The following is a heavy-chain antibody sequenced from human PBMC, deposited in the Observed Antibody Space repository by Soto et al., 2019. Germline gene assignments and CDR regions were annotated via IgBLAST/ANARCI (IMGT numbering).Heavy chain of an antibody. CDR2: IYSGGST. CDR1: GFTVSSNY. CDR3: VRRGQLLAEAFDI. J-gene: IGHJ3*02. Sequence: GGSLRLSCAASGFTVSSNYMSWVRQAPGKGLEWVSVIYSGGSTYYADSVKGRFTISRDNSKNTLYLQMNSLRAEDTAVYYCVRRGQLLAEAFDIWGQGTMVTVSS. V-gene: IGHV3-66*04. D-gene: IGHD3-3*02.